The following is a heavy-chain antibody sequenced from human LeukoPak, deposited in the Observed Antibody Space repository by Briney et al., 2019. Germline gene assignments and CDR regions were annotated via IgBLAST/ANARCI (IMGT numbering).Heavy chain of an antibody. CDR1: GGSFSGYY. D-gene: IGHD2-15*01. Sequence: KPSETLSLTCAVYGGSFSGYYWSWIRQPPGKGLEWIGEINHSGSTNYNPSLKSRVTISVDTSKNQFPLKLSSVTAADTAVYYCARGRRRYCSGGSCYGGWFDPWGQGTLVTVPS. J-gene: IGHJ5*02. CDR2: INHSGST. V-gene: IGHV4-34*01. CDR3: ARGRRRYCSGGSCYGGWFDP.